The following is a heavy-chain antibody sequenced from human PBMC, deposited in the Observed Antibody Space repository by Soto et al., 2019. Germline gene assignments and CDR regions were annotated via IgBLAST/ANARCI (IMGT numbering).Heavy chain of an antibody. Sequence: SETLSLTCAVYGGSFSGYYWSWIRQPPGKGLEWIGEINHSGSTNYNPSLKSRVTISVDTSKNQFSLKLSSVTAADTAVYYCAQSGDYYDFWGGQIEGAFEIGGQGKRVT. CDR2: INHSGST. V-gene: IGHV4-34*01. J-gene: IGHJ3*02. CDR1: GGSFSGYY. CDR3: AQSGDYYDFWGGQIEGAFEI. D-gene: IGHD3-3*01.